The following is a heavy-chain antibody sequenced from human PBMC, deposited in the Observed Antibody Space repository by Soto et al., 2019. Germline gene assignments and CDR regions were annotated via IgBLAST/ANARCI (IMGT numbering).Heavy chain of an antibody. CDR2: VYYSGST. V-gene: IGHV4-59*01. D-gene: IGHD2-21*01. Sequence: PSGALSLTCDVSGDSISTYYWSWIRQPPGKGLEWIGYVYYSGSTLYNPSLESRVTLSIDMSKKQVSLKLNSVIAADTAVYYCARTRMIESWIDYWGHGTLVTVSS. CDR3: ARTRMIESWIDY. CDR1: GDSISTYY. J-gene: IGHJ4*01.